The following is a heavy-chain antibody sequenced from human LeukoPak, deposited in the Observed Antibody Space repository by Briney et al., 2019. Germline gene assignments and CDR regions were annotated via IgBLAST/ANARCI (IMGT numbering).Heavy chain of an antibody. CDR2: INQDGSKK. CDR3: ARDPDILTGVAFDF. J-gene: IGHJ3*01. CDR1: GFSFSSDW. Sequence: PGGSLRLSCAASGFSFSSDWMNWVRQAPGKGLEWAANINQDGSKKYYVDSVKGRFTISRDNAKNSLYLQMNSLRAEDTAVYYCARDPDILTGVAFDFWGQGTMVTVSS. D-gene: IGHD3-9*01. V-gene: IGHV3-7*05.